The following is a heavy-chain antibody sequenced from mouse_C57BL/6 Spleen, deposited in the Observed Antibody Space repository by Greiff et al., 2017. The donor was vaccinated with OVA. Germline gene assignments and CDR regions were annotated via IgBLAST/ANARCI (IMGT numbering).Heavy chain of an antibody. CDR3: AREKTAWGAFDY. J-gene: IGHJ2*01. Sequence: EVKLVESEGGLVQPGSSMTLSCTASGFTFSAYYMAWVRQVPEKGLEWVANINYDGSSTYYLDSLKSRFIISRDNAKNILYLQMSSLKSEDTATYYCAREKTAWGAFDYWGQGTTLTVSS. V-gene: IGHV5-16*01. D-gene: IGHD3-1*01. CDR1: GFTFSAYY. CDR2: INYDGSST.